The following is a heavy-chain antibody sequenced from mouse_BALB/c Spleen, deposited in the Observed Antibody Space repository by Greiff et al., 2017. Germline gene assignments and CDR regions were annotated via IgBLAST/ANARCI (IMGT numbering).Heavy chain of an antibody. V-gene: IGHV1-9*01. CDR1: GYTFSSYW. J-gene: IGHJ1*01. CDR3: ARADGNPRYWYFDV. CDR2: ILPGSGST. D-gene: IGHD2-1*01. Sequence: QVQLQQSGAELMKPGASVKISCKATGYTFSSYWIEWVKQRPGHGLEWIGEILPGSGSTNYNEKFKGKATFTADTSSNTAYMQLSSLTSEDSAVYYCARADGNPRYWYFDVWGAGTTVTVSS.